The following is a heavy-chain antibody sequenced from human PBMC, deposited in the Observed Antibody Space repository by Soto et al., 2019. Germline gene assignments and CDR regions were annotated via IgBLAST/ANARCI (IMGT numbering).Heavy chain of an antibody. CDR3: ARGRTFYGDYEYFQH. V-gene: IGHV3-74*01. Sequence: GGSLRLSCAASGFTFSSYWMHWVRQAPGKGLVWVSRINSDGSSTSYADSVKGRFTISRDNAKNTLYLQMNSLRAEDTAVYYCARGRTFYGDYEYFQHWGQGTLVPVSS. CDR1: GFTFSSYW. CDR2: INSDGSST. D-gene: IGHD4-17*01. J-gene: IGHJ1*01.